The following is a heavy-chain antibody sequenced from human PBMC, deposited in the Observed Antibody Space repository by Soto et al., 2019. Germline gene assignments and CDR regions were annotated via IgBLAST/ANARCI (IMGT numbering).Heavy chain of an antibody. CDR2: ISGGGDTT. Sequence: EVQLLDSGGGLGQPGGSLRLSCAASGFTFNNYAMTWVRQAPGKGLEWVSDISGGGDTTSYADSVKGRFTVSRDGSKNTLYLQMSSLRAEDTALYYCAKGRGGSGSLTPRVDFWGQGTLVTVSS. J-gene: IGHJ4*02. D-gene: IGHD3-10*01. CDR1: GFTFNNYA. CDR3: AKGRGGSGSLTPRVDF. V-gene: IGHV3-23*01.